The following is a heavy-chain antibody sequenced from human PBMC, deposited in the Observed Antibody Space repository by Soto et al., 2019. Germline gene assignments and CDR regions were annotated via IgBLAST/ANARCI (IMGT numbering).Heavy chain of an antibody. CDR2: IYYSGST. J-gene: IGHJ6*02. CDR1: GGASMSHFY. Sequence: SSETLSLTCTVSGGASMSHFYWSWIRQPPGKGLEWIGYIYYSGSTNYNPSLKSRVTISVDTSKNQFSLKLNSVTAADTAVYYCARDFLTGSVSSYYYGMDVWGQGTTVTVSS. V-gene: IGHV4-59*01. D-gene: IGHD3-9*01. CDR3: ARDFLTGSVSSYYYGMDV.